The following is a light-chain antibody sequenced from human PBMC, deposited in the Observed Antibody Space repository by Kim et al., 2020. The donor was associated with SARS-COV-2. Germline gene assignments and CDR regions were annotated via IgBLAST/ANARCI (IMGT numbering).Light chain of an antibody. Sequence: QSVLTQPPSVSGAQGQRVTISCTGSSSNIGSIYDLHWYQQLPGTAPKLLIYGNINRPSGVPDRFSGSKSGTSASLAITGLQAEDEGDYYCQSYDSSLSAWVFGGGTQLTVL. CDR3: QSYDSSLSAWV. CDR2: GNI. V-gene: IGLV1-40*01. J-gene: IGLJ2*01. CDR1: SSNIGSIYD.